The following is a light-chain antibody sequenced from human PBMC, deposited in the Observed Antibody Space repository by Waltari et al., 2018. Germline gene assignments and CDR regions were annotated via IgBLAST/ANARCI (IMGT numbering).Light chain of an antibody. V-gene: IGKV3-11*01. CDR3: QQRSNWPPLT. J-gene: IGKJ4*01. CDR1: QSFSSY. Sequence: EIVLTQSPATLSLSPGERATLSCRASQSFSSYLAWYQQQPGQAPRLLIYDASNRATGIPARFSCSGSGTDFTLTISSLEPEDFAVYYCQQRSNWPPLTFGGGTKVEIK. CDR2: DAS.